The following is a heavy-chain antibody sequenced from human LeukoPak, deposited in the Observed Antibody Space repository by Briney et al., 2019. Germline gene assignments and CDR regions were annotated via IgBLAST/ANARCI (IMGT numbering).Heavy chain of an antibody. CDR1: GYTFSNYG. V-gene: IGHV1-18*04. CDR3: AKSMTPVTLGAFHV. CDR2: ITFFNGDT. D-gene: IGHD4-17*01. Sequence: GASVKVSCKTSGYTFSNYGISWVRQVPGQGLEWLGWITFFNGDTKYAQKGQDRVSMTSDRSTNTAFLELRNLRSGDTAVYYCAKSMTPVTLGAFHVWGQGTLVTVSS. J-gene: IGHJ3*01.